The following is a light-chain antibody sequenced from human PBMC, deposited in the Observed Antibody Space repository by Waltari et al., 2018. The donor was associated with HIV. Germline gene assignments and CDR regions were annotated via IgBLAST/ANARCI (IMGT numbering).Light chain of an antibody. Sequence: QSALTQPPSASGSPGQSVTISCTGVSSATGPYKYVSWYQQHPGKVPNLLIVEDIRRPSGVPDLFSGSKSDDTASLTVPGLQPDDDADYYRNSYTGSRKMFGGGTKLTVL. CDR1: SSATGPYKY. CDR2: EDI. J-gene: IGLJ3*02. V-gene: IGLV2-8*01. CDR3: NSYTGSRKM.